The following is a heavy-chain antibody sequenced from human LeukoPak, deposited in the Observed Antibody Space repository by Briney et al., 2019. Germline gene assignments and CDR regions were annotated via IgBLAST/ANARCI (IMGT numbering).Heavy chain of an antibody. J-gene: IGHJ4*02. CDR2: IYYSGST. CDR3: TRQVVAVAGTGYFDY. D-gene: IGHD6-19*01. V-gene: IGHV4-39*01. CDR1: GGSFSGYY. Sequence: SETLSLTCAVYGGSFSGYYWGWIRQPPGKGLEWIGSIYYSGSTYYNASLKSRGTISVDTSKNQFSLKLDSVTAADTAVYFCTRQVVAVAGTGYFDYWGQGTLVTVSS.